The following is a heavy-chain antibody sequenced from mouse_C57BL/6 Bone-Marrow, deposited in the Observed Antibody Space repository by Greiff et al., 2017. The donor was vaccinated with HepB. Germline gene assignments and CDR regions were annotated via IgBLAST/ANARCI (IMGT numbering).Heavy chain of an antibody. J-gene: IGHJ1*03. CDR1: GYSITSGYY. V-gene: IGHV3-6*01. CDR3: ASNYYGSLYWYFDV. CDR2: ISYDGSN. Sequence: ESGPGLVKPSQSLSLTCSVTGYSITSGYYWNWIRQFPGNNLEWMGYISYDGSNNYNPSLKNRISITRDTSKNQFFLKLNSVTTEDTATYYCASNYYGSLYWYFDVWGTGTTVTVSS. D-gene: IGHD1-1*01.